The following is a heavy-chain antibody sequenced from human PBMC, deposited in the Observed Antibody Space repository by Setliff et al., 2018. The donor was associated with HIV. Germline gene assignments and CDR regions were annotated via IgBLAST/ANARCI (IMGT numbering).Heavy chain of an antibody. Sequence: ASETLSLTCTVSGASSSSHYWSWVRQAPGKGLEWIGEINHGGITNYNPSLKSRVTISVDKSKNQFSLNLSSVTAADTAVYYCARINYGSNLYYFDYWGQGTLVTVSS. D-gene: IGHD4-17*01. CDR2: INHGGIT. CDR3: ARINYGSNLYYFDY. J-gene: IGHJ4*02. CDR1: GASSSSHY. V-gene: IGHV4-4*02.